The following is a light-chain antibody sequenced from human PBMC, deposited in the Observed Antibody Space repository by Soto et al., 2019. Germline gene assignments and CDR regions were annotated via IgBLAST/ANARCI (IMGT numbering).Light chain of an antibody. CDR1: QTISSW. CDR3: HQYNSYS. V-gene: IGKV1-5*03. CDR2: KAS. Sequence: DIQMTQSPSTLSGSVGDRVTITCRASQTISSWLAWYQQKPGKAPKLLIYKASTLKSGVPSRFSGSGSGTEFTLTISSLQPDDFATYYCHQYNSYSFGQGTKVDIK. J-gene: IGKJ1*01.